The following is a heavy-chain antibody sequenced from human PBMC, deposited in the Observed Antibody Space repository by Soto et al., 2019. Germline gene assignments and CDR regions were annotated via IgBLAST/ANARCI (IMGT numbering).Heavy chain of an antibody. CDR2: IYYSGST. D-gene: IGHD2-21*02. CDR3: ARHPSDFWFDP. Sequence: PSETLSLTCXVSGGSISSSSYFWGWIRQPPGKGLEWIGSIYYSGSTYYNPSLKSRVTVSVDTSKNQFSLKLSSVTAADTAVYYCARHPSDFWFDPWGQGTLVTVPQ. V-gene: IGHV4-39*01. CDR1: GGSISSSSYF. J-gene: IGHJ5*02.